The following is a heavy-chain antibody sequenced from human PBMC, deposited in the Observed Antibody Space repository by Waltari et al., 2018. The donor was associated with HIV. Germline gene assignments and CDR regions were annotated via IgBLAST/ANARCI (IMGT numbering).Heavy chain of an antibody. CDR3: TRGGRGYSSSW. J-gene: IGHJ4*02. CDR2: IRSKAYGGTT. CDR1: GFTFGDYA. D-gene: IGHD6-13*01. Sequence: EVQLVESGGGLVQPGRSLRLSCTASGFTFGDYAMSWVRQAPGKGLEWVGFIRSKAYGGTTEYAAAVKGRFTIARDDSKSIAYLQMNSLKTEDTAVYYCTRGGRGYSSSWWGQGTLVTVSS. V-gene: IGHV3-49*04.